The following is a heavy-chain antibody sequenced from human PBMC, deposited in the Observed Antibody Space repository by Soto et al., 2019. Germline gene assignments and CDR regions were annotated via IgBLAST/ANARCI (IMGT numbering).Heavy chain of an antibody. Sequence: ASVKVSCKASGYTFTSYGISWVRQAPGQGLEWMGWISAYNGNTNYAQKFQGRVTMTTDTSTSTAYMELRSLRSDDTAVYYCARVAPGYSSGWYFVGDAFDIWGQGTMVTVSS. CDR2: ISAYNGNT. CDR1: GYTFTSYG. V-gene: IGHV1-18*01. J-gene: IGHJ3*02. CDR3: ARVAPGYSSGWYFVGDAFDI. D-gene: IGHD6-19*01.